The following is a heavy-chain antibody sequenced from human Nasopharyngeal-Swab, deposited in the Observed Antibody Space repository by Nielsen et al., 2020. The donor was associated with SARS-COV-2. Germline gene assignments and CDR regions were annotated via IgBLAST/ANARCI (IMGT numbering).Heavy chain of an antibody. CDR1: GFTFSSYG. CDR3: ARDLDYYDSSGYDY. D-gene: IGHD3-22*01. CDR2: ISSSSSYI. J-gene: IGHJ4*02. V-gene: IGHV3-21*01. Sequence: GESLKISCAASGFTFSSYGMHWVRQAPGKGLEWVSSISSSSSYIYYADSVKGRFTISRDNAKNSLYLQMNSLRAEDTAVYYCARDLDYYDSSGYDYWGQGTLVTVSS.